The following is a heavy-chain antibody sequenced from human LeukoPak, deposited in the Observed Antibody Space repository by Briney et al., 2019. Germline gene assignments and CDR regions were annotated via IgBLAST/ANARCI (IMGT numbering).Heavy chain of an antibody. CDR1: GFTFSDYY. Sequence: GGSLRLSCAASGFTFSDYYMSWIRQAPGKGLEWVSYISSSGSTIYYADSVKGRFTISRDNAKNSLYLQMNSLRAEDTAVYYCAREANVLLWFGESEYFQHWGQGTLVTVSS. D-gene: IGHD3-10*01. CDR2: ISSSGSTI. J-gene: IGHJ1*01. CDR3: AREANVLLWFGESEYFQH. V-gene: IGHV3-11*04.